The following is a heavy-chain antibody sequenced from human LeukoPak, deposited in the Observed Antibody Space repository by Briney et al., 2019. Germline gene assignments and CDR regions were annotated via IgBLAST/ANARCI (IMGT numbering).Heavy chain of an antibody. V-gene: IGHV4-34*01. D-gene: IGHD3-10*01. CDR3: VRGYGSGSYWNY. J-gene: IGHJ4*02. CDR1: GGSFSGYY. Sequence: SETLSLTCAVYGGSFSGYYWSWIRQPPGKGREWIGEVERSGSTNYNPSLKSRVTISVDTSKKQFSLKLTSVTAADTAVYYCVRGYGSGSYWNYWGQGTLVTVSS. CDR2: VERSGST.